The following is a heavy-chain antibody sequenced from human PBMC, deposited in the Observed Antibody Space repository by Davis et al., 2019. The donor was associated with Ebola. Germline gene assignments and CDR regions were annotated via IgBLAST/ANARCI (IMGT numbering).Heavy chain of an antibody. J-gene: IGHJ4*02. CDR1: GITFRTYA. CDR3: VRDVDWAFDY. V-gene: IGHV3-48*02. Sequence: GESLKISCAASGITFRTYAMNWVRQAPGKGLEWISYNSRENDNIWYADSVKGRFTISRDNARNSLYLDMNTLRDDDTAVYFCVRDVDWAFDYWGQGTVVTVSS. CDR2: NSRENDNI. D-gene: IGHD3-9*01.